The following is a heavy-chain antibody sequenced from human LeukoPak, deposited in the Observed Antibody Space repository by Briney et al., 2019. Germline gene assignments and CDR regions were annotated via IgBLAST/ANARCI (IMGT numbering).Heavy chain of an antibody. CDR2: IGYDGSNK. Sequence: GGSLRLSCAASGFTFSIYGTHWVRQAPGKGREWVAFIGYDGSNKYYAYSGNGRFTISRDNANNSLYLQMSSRRVRDTAVYYCTRDPRHLDSWGQGTLVTVSS. D-gene: IGHD6-6*01. V-gene: IGHV3-30*02. CDR1: GFTFSIYG. CDR3: TRDPRHLDS. J-gene: IGHJ4*02.